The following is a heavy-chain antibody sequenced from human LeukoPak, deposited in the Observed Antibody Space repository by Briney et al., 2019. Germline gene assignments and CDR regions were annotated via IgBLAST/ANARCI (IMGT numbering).Heavy chain of an antibody. CDR2: IYYSGST. D-gene: IGHD5-12*01. CDR1: GFTFSSYG. CDR3: ARVDQSGYDTRGWFDP. J-gene: IGHJ5*02. Sequence: GSLRLSCAASGFTFSSYGMSWVRQAPGKGLEWIGYIYYSGSTNYNPSLKSRVTISVDMSKNQFSLKLSSVTAADTAVYYCARVDQSGYDTRGWFDPWGQGTLVTVSS. V-gene: IGHV4-59*01.